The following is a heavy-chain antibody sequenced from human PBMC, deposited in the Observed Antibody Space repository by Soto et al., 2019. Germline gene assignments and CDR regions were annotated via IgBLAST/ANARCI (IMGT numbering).Heavy chain of an antibody. Sequence: PSETLSLTCSVSGASVTRDGNCWTWIRQPPGKGLEFVASTYHGGSTFYNPSLRSRVTISLDRSKNQFSLKLTSVTAADTAVYYCARAVDGYSQFDDWGQGTLVTVSS. D-gene: IGHD4-4*01. J-gene: IGHJ4*02. V-gene: IGHV4-30-2*01. CDR3: ARAVDGYSQFDD. CDR2: TYHGGST. CDR1: GASVTRDGNC.